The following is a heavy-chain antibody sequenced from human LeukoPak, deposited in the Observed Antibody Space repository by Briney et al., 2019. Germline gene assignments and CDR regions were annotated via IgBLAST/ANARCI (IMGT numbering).Heavy chain of an antibody. Sequence: SETLSLTCTVSGGSISSYYWSWIRQPPGKGLEWIGYIYYSGSTNYNPSLKSRVTISVDTSKNQFSLELSSVTAADTAVYYCARYVVVTAYFDYWGQGTLVTVSS. CDR1: GGSISSYY. D-gene: IGHD2-21*02. CDR3: ARYVVVTAYFDY. J-gene: IGHJ4*02. CDR2: IYYSGST. V-gene: IGHV4-59*01.